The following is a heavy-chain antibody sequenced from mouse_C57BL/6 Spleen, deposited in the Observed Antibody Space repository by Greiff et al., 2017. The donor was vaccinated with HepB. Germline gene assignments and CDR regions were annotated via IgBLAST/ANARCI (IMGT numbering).Heavy chain of an antibody. D-gene: IGHD2-4*01. CDR1: GYTFTSYW. CDR2: IYPGSGST. Sequence: VQLQQPGAELVKPGASVKMSCKASGYTFTSYWITWVKQRPGQGLEWIGDIYPGSGSTNYNEKFKSKATLTVDTSSSTAYMQRSSLTSEDSAVYYCAMSYDYFSYWYCDVGGTGTTVTVSS. CDR3: AMSYDYFSYWYCDV. J-gene: IGHJ1*03. V-gene: IGHV1-55*01.